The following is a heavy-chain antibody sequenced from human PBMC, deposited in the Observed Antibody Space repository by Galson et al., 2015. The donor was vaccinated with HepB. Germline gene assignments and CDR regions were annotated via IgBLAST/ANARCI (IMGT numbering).Heavy chain of an antibody. CDR3: ARDTLPGYFQH. CDR2: IYYSGST. D-gene: IGHD3-10*01. Sequence: TLSLTCTVSGGSISSGGYYWSWIRQHPGKGLEWIGYIYYSGSTYYNPSLKSRVTISVDTSKNQFSLKLSSVTAADTAVYYCARDTLPGYFQHWGQGTLVTVSS. J-gene: IGHJ1*01. CDR1: GGSISSGGYY. V-gene: IGHV4-31*03.